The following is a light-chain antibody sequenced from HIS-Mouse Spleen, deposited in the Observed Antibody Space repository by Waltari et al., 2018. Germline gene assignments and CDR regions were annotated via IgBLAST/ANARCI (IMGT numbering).Light chain of an antibody. CDR1: QGISSY. Sequence: DIQLTQSPSFLSASVGDRVTITCRASQGISSYLAWYQKPGKAPKLLIYAACTLQNGVPSRFSGSGSGTEFPLTSSSLHPEDLGAYYCQQLNSYPRTFGQGTKVEI. V-gene: IGKV1-9*01. CDR3: QQLNSYPRT. CDR2: AAC. J-gene: IGKJ1*01.